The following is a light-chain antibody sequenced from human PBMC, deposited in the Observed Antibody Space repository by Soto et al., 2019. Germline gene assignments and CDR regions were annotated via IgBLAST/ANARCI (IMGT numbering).Light chain of an antibody. V-gene: IGLV2-14*01. CDR3: SSYTSLSTVV. CDR2: DVT. Sequence: QSALTQPASVSGSPGQSITISCTGTSSDVGGYNYVSWYQQYPGKAPKLMIYDVTNRPSGVSNRFSGSKSGNTASRTVSGLQSEDETDYYGSSYTSLSTVVFGTGTKGTV. CDR1: SSDVGGYNY. J-gene: IGLJ1*01.